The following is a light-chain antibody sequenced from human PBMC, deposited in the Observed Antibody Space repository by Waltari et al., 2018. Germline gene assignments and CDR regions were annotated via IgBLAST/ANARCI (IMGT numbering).Light chain of an antibody. CDR2: WAS. CDR1: QPVLYSSNNKDY. Sequence: DIVMTQSPDSLAVSLGARATIHCQPNQPVLYSSNNKDYLAWYQQKPGQPPKLVFYWASTRESGVPDRFSASGSGTDFTLTISSLQAEDVAVYYCQQYYSSPYTFGQGTKLEIK. J-gene: IGKJ2*01. V-gene: IGKV4-1*01. CDR3: QQYYSSPYT.